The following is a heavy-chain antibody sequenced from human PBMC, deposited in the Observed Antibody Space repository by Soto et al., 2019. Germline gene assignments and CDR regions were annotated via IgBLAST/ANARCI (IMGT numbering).Heavy chain of an antibody. CDR2: IYYSGST. D-gene: IGHD2-15*01. J-gene: IGHJ4*02. V-gene: IGHV4-30-4*01. CDR3: ARAESSYSSVYFDY. Sequence: PSETLSLTCTVSGGSISSGDYYWSWIRQPPGKGLEWIGYIYYSGSTYYNPSLKSRVTISVDTSKNQFSLKLSSVTAADTAVYYCARAESSYSSVYFDYWGQGTLVTVSS. CDR1: GGSISSGDYY.